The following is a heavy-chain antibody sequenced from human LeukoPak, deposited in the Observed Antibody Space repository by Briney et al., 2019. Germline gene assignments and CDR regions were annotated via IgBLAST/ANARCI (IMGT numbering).Heavy chain of an antibody. CDR1: GYTFTSYG. D-gene: IGHD4-23*01. CDR3: ARGSPYTRVVTPAYYYMDV. V-gene: IGHV1-2*02. J-gene: IGHJ6*03. CDR2: INPNSGGT. Sequence: GAPVKVSCKASGYTFTSYGISWVRQAPGQGLEWMGWINPNSGGTNYAQKFQGRVTMTRDTSISTAYMELSRLRSDDTAVYYCARGSPYTRVVTPAYYYMDVWGKGTTVTVSS.